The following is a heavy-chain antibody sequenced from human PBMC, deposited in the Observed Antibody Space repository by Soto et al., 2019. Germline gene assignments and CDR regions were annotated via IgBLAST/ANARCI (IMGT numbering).Heavy chain of an antibody. CDR1: GDSIISGGYY. Sequence: QVQLQESGPGLVKPSQTLSLTCTVSGDSIISGGYYWSWIRQHPGKGLEWIGYIYYSGTTYYNPSLKSRVTISVDTSKNQFSLELRSVTAADTALYYCAKSVGGYYFYYWVQGTLVTVS. CDR2: IYYSGTT. J-gene: IGHJ4*02. V-gene: IGHV4-31*03. D-gene: IGHD2-15*01. CDR3: AKSVGGYYFYY.